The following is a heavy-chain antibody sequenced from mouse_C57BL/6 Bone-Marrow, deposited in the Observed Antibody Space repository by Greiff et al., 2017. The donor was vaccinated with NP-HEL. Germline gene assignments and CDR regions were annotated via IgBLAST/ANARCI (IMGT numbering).Heavy chain of an antibody. CDR3: AREDEGVYAMDY. V-gene: IGHV1-64*01. Sequence: QVHVKQSGAELVKPGASVKLSCKASGYTFTSYWMHWVKQRPGQGLEWIGMIHPNSGSTNYNEKFKSKATLTVDKSSSTAYMQLSSLTSEDSAVYYCAREDEGVYAMDYWGQGTSVTVSS. CDR2: IHPNSGST. CDR1: GYTFTSYW. J-gene: IGHJ4*01.